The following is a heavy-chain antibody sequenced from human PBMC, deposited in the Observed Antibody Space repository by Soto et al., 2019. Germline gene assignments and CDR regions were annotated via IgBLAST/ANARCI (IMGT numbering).Heavy chain of an antibody. V-gene: IGHV3-30*18. J-gene: IGHJ4*02. CDR2: ISYDGSNK. Sequence: PGVSLRLSCAASGFTFSSYGMHWVRQAPGKGLEWVAVISYDGSNKYYADSVKGRFTISRDNSKNTLYLQMNSLRAEDTAVYYCANSATGDYDFWSGPTRWGQGTLVTVSS. D-gene: IGHD3-3*01. CDR3: ANSATGDYDFWSGPTR. CDR1: GFTFSSYG.